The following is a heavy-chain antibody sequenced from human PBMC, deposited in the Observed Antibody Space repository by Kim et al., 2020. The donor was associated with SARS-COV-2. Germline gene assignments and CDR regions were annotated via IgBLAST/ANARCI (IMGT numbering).Heavy chain of an antibody. CDR2: IYPGDSDT. J-gene: IGHJ6*02. Sequence: GESLKISCKGSGYSFTSYWIGWVRQMPGKGLEWMGIIYPGDSDTRYSPSFQGQVTISADKSISTAYLQWSSLKASDTAMYYCARQKDYYDSSFYYYYGMDVWGQGTTVTVSS. V-gene: IGHV5-51*01. CDR1: GYSFTSYW. D-gene: IGHD3-22*01. CDR3: ARQKDYYDSSFYYYYGMDV.